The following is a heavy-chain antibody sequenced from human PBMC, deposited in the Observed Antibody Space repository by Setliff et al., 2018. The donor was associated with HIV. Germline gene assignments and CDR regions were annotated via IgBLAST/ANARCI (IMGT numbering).Heavy chain of an antibody. CDR1: GFTFSRYW. D-gene: IGHD6-19*01. J-gene: IGHJ4*02. CDR3: ARVDSSGRYGRFDY. CDR2: INNDGTNT. Sequence: PGGSLRLSCAASGFTFSRYWMHWVRQAPGQGLVWVSGINNDGTNTVYADSVKGRFTIARDNAKSTLYLQMDSLRAEDTAVYYCARVDSSGRYGRFDYWGQGTLVTVSS. V-gene: IGHV3-74*01.